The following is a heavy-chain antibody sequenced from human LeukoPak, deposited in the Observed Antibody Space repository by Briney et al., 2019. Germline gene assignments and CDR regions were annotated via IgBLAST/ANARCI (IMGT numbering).Heavy chain of an antibody. CDR3: ARAVGEGQVGIFDY. J-gene: IGHJ4*02. CDR1: GYTFTGYY. Sequence: ASVKVSCKASGYTFTGYYMHWVRQAPGQGLEWMGWINPNSGGTNYAQKFQGRVTMTRDTSISTAYMELSGLRSDDTAVYYCARAVGEGQVGIFDYWGQGTLVTVSS. V-gene: IGHV1-2*02. D-gene: IGHD4-17*01. CDR2: INPNSGGT.